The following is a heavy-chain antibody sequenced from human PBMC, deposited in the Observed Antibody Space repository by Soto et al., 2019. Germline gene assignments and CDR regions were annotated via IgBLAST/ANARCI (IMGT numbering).Heavy chain of an antibody. CDR2: IYWDDDK. D-gene: IGHD3-22*01. CDR3: AHRRGNSSYYDSGGAFDI. V-gene: IGHV2-5*02. Sequence: QITLNESGPTLVQPTQTITLTYTFSVFSLSTSGVGVGWIRQPPGKALEWLALIYWDDDKRYSPSLKIRLTLPKDTSKHQVVLTMTNMDPVDTATYYCAHRRGNSSYYDSGGAFDIWGQSKMLTVSS. J-gene: IGHJ3*02. CDR1: VFSLSTSGVG.